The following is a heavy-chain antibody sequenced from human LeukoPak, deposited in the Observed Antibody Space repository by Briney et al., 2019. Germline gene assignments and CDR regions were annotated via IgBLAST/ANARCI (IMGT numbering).Heavy chain of an antibody. Sequence: GGSLRLSCAASGFTFSSYAINWVRQAPGKGLEWVSEISGSGDNTYYADSVKGRFTISRDNSNNMVYLQMDSLRTDDTALYYCVRRDIYTTSSWGAFDIWGQGTLVTVSS. V-gene: IGHV3-23*01. D-gene: IGHD6-6*01. CDR1: GFTFSSYA. CDR3: VRRDIYTTSSWGAFDI. J-gene: IGHJ3*02. CDR2: ISGSGDNT.